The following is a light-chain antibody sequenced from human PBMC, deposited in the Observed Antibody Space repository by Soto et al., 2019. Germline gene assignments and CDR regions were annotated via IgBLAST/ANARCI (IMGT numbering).Light chain of an antibody. V-gene: IGLV3-1*01. CDR1: KLGGRF. CDR3: QAWDSSTAV. Sequence: SYELTQPPSVSVSPGQTASITCSGDKLGGRFVCWYQQKPGQSPVLVMYEDTKRPSGIPERFSGSNSGNTAILTISGTLAMDEADYYCQAWDSSTAVFGTGTKVPS. CDR2: EDT. J-gene: IGLJ1*01.